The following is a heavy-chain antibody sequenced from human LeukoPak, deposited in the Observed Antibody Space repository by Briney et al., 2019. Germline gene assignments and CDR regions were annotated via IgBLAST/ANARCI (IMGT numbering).Heavy chain of an antibody. CDR3: ARDSGDRWSPYWYFDL. CDR2: IYYSGST. D-gene: IGHD4-23*01. CDR1: GGSISSYY. V-gene: IGHV4-59*01. J-gene: IGHJ2*01. Sequence: SETLSLTCTVSGGSISSYYWSWIRQPPGKGLEWIGYIYYSGSTNYNPSLKSRVTISIDTSKNQFSLKLSSVTAADTAVYYCARDSGDRWSPYWYFDLWGRGTLVTVSS.